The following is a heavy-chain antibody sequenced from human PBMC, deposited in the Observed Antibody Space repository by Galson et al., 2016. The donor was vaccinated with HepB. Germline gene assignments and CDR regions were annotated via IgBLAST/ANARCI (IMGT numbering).Heavy chain of an antibody. V-gene: IGHV1-2*02. J-gene: IGHJ4*02. CDR1: GYVFIGYN. D-gene: IGHD3-3*01. CDR2: INPHSGVT. CDR3: ASSGVDLAWFVYDF. Sequence: SVKVSCKASGYVFIGYNMHWVRQAPGQRLEWMGWINPHSGVTNYAPKFQGRIVMSRDTSINTVYMEVRRLRFDDTALYYCASSGVDLAWFVYDFWGQGALVTVSS.